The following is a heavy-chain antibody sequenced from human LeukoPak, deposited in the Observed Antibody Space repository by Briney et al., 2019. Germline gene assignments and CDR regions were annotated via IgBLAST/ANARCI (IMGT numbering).Heavy chain of an antibody. D-gene: IGHD6-19*01. CDR3: ARVGVAGTFFDY. Sequence: PGGSLRLSCAASGFTFSTFAMVWVRQPPGKGLEWVSSIFPSGGEIHYADSVRGRFTISRDNAKNSLYLQMNSLRAEDTAVYYCARVGVAGTFFDYWGQGTLVTVSS. CDR2: IFPSGGEI. J-gene: IGHJ4*02. CDR1: GFTFSTFA. V-gene: IGHV3-21*01.